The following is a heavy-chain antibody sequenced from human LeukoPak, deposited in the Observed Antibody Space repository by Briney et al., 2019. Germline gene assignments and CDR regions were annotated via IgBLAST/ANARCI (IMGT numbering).Heavy chain of an antibody. CDR1: GGSVNSGRFY. V-gene: IGHV4-61*01. CDR2: IYYIGST. J-gene: IGHJ3*02. Sequence: KTSETLSLTCTVSGGSVNSGRFYWSWIRQPPGKGLEWIGYIYYIGSTNYNPSLRSRVTISLDMSKNQFSLKLSSVTAADTAMYYCARRNDFDIWGQGTMVTVSS. CDR3: ARRNDFDI.